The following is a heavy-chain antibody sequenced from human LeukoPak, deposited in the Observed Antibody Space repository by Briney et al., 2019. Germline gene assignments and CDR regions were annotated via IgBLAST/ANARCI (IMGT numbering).Heavy chain of an antibody. D-gene: IGHD3-3*01. CDR2: IKQDGSEK. Sequence: GGPLRLSCAASGFTFSSYWMSWVRQAPGKGLEWVANIKQDGSEKYYVDSVKGRFTISRDNAKNSLYLQMNSLRAEDTAVYYCARDNNNYDFWSGRPEDAFDIWGQGTMVTVSS. J-gene: IGHJ3*02. CDR3: ARDNNNYDFWSGRPEDAFDI. V-gene: IGHV3-7*01. CDR1: GFTFSSYW.